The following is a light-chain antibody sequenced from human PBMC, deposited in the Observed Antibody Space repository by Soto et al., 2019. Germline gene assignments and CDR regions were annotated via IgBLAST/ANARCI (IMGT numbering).Light chain of an antibody. CDR3: GTWYSSLSVLV. CDR1: SSNIRRNF. CDR2: DDT. Sequence: QSVLTQPPSVSAAPGQGVTMSCSGTSSNIRRNFVAWYQQLPGTAPKLLIYDDTKRPYGIPGRFSASKSGTSATLAITGLKTGDEADYYCGTWYSSLSVLVFGGGTQLTVL. J-gene: IGLJ3*02. V-gene: IGLV1-51*01.